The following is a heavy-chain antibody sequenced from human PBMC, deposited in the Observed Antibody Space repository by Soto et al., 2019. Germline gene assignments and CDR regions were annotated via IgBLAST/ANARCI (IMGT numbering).Heavy chain of an antibody. CDR2: IIPILGIA. D-gene: IGHD2-2*01. J-gene: IGHJ6*03. CDR1: GGTSSSYT. Sequence: ASVKVSCKASGGTSSSYTISWVRQAPGQGLEWMGRIIPILGIANYAQKFQGRVTITADKSTSTAYMELSSLRSEDTAVYYCASGSRSGHCSSTSCSDYYYMDVWGKGTTVTVSS. V-gene: IGHV1-69*02. CDR3: ASGSRSGHCSSTSCSDYYYMDV.